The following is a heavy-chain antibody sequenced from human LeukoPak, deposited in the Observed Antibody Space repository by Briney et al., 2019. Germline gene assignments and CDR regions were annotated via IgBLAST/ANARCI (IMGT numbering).Heavy chain of an antibody. D-gene: IGHD1-26*01. V-gene: IGHV3-20*04. CDR2: INWNGITT. CDR3: AREGSRSDDAFDI. Sequence: PGGSLRLSCAASGFIFDNYDMNWVRQVPGKGLESVSGINWNGITTRYGDSVKGRFTTSRDSAKNSLYLQMNSLRAEDTALYYCAREGSRSDDAFDIWGQGTMVTVSS. J-gene: IGHJ3*02. CDR1: GFIFDNYD.